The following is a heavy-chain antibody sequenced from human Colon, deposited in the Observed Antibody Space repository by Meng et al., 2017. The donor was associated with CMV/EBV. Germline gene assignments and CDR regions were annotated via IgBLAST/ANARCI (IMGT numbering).Heavy chain of an antibody. CDR1: GFTFSSYA. CDR2: MYPSGGVT. CDR3: ARGGRLGILVYFDF. D-gene: IGHD1-14*01. V-gene: IGHV1-46*01. J-gene: IGHJ4*02. Sequence: GESLKISCAASGFTFSSYAMHWVRQAPGQGLEWIGIMYPSGGVTHYEQKFQGRVMMTRDTSTSTFYLHLSSLRSEDTALYYCARGGRLGILVYFDFWGPGTQVTVSS.